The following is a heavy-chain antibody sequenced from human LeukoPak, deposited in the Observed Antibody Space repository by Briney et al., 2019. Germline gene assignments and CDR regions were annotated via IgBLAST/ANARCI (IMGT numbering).Heavy chain of an antibody. CDR1: GFTFSDYY. D-gene: IGHD2-2*01. J-gene: IGHJ6*03. CDR2: ISSSGSTI. V-gene: IGHV3-11*04. Sequence: GGSLRLSCAASGFTFSDYYMSWIRQAPGKGLEWVSYISSSGSTIYYADSVKGRFTISRDNAKNSLYLQMNSLRAEDTAVYYCARAPVRDYYYYMDVWGKGTTVTVSS. CDR3: ARAPVRDYYYYMDV.